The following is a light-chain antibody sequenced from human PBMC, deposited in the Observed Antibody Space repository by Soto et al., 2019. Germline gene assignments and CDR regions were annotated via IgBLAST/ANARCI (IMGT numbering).Light chain of an antibody. CDR2: AAS. Sequence: DIQMTQSTSSLSASVGDRVTITCRASQSISSYLNWYQQKPGKAPKRLIYAASTLQSGVPSRFSGSGSGTEFTLTISSLQPDDFATYYCLQHNEFWWTFGQGTK. J-gene: IGKJ1*01. CDR3: LQHNEFWWT. CDR1: QSISSY. V-gene: IGKV1-17*01.